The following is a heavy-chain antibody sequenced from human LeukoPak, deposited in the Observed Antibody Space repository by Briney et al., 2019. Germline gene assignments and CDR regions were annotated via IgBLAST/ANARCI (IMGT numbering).Heavy chain of an antibody. D-gene: IGHD3-9*01. J-gene: IGHJ6*02. CDR3: ARDIGTYYDILRRYGMDV. Sequence: PGGSLRLSCAASGFTFSGYSMNWVRQAPGKGLEWVSSISSSSSYIYYADSVKGRFTISRDNAKNSLYLQMNSLRAEDTAVYYCARDIGTYYDILRRYGMDVWGQGTTVTVSS. CDR1: GFTFSGYS. V-gene: IGHV3-21*01. CDR2: ISSSSSYI.